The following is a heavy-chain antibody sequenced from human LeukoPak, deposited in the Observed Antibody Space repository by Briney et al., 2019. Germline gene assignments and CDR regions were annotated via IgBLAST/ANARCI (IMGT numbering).Heavy chain of an antibody. CDR1: GYSISSGYY. V-gene: IGHV4-38-2*02. CDR2: IYHSGST. D-gene: IGHD3-3*01. J-gene: IGHJ5*02. Sequence: PSETLSLTCTVSGYSISSGYYWGWIRQPPGKGLEWIGSIYHSGSTYYNPSLKSRVTISVDRSKNQFSLKLSSVTAADTAVYYCARALSLYYDFWSGYHNWFDPWGQGTLVTVSS. CDR3: ARALSLYYDFWSGYHNWFDP.